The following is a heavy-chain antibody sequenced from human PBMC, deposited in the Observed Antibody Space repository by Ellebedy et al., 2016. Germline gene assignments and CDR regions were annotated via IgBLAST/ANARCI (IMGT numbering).Heavy chain of an antibody. J-gene: IGHJ6*03. V-gene: IGHV1-46*01. CDR3: AAGGCSSTSCYRDYYYYYMDV. D-gene: IGHD2-2*02. CDR1: GYTFTRYY. CDR2: IIPIFGTA. Sequence: ASVKVSCKASGYTFTRYYMHWVRQAPGQGLEWMGGIIPIFGTANYAQKFQERVTITRDMSTSTAYMELSSLRSEDTAVYYCAAGGCSSTSCYRDYYYYYMDVWGKGTTVTVSS.